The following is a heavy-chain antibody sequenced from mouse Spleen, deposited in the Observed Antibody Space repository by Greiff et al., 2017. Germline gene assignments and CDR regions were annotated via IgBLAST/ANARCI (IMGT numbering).Heavy chain of an antibody. CDR2: IWSDGST. CDR1: GFSLTSYG. V-gene: IGHV2-6-1*01. J-gene: IGHJ4*01. D-gene: IGHD2-3*01. CDR3: ARPGLLGAMDY. Sequence: VKVVESGPGLVAPSQSLSITCTISGFSLTSYGVHWVRQPPGKGLEWLVVIWSDGSTTCNSALKSRLSISKDNSKSQVFLKMNSLQTDDTAMYYCARPGLLGAMDYWGQGTSVTVSS.